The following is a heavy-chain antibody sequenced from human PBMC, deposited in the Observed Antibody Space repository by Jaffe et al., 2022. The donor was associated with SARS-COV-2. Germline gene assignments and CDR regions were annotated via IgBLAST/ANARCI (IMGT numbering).Heavy chain of an antibody. D-gene: IGHD2-15*01. V-gene: IGHV4-59*01. CDR3: AREFNVGSDFYYYMDV. Sequence: QVQLQESGPGLVKPSETLSLTCTVSGGSISSYYWSWIRQPPGKGLEWIGYIYFSGSTDYNPSLESRVTISLDASKNQFSLKLRSVTAADTAVYYCAREFNVGSDFYYYMDVWGKGSTVTVSS. J-gene: IGHJ6*03. CDR1: GGSISSYY. CDR2: IYFSGST.